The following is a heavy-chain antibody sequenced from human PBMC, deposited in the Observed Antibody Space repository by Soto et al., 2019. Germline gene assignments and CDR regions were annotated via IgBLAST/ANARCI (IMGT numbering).Heavy chain of an antibody. J-gene: IGHJ6*02. CDR1: GFTFNYYP. D-gene: IGHD6-19*01. CDR2: VSFDGSNK. V-gene: IGHV3-30-3*01. CDR3: ARLPGPLVAVLYIYPLDGREAMSDVDV. Sequence: GGSLRLSCAASGFTFNYYPMHWVRQAPGKGLEWVAVVSFDGSNKYYADSVKGRFTISKDNSKNTLYLQMNSLRREDTAVYYCARLPGPLVAVLYIYPLDGREAMSDVDVWGQGTTVTVSS.